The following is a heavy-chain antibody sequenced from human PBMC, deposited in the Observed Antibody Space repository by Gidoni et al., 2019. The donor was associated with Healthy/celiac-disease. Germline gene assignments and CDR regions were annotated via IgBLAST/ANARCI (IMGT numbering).Heavy chain of an antibody. V-gene: IGHV4-39*01. Sequence: QLQLQESGPGLVKPSETLSLTCTVPGGSISSSSYYWGWIRQPPGKGLEWIGSIYYSGSTYYNPSLKSRVTISVDTSKSQFSLKLSSVTAADTAVYYCARGYCSSTSCYVEEYFQHWGQGTLVTVSS. J-gene: IGHJ1*01. D-gene: IGHD2-2*01. CDR3: ARGYCSSTSCYVEEYFQH. CDR2: IYYSGST. CDR1: GGSISSSSYY.